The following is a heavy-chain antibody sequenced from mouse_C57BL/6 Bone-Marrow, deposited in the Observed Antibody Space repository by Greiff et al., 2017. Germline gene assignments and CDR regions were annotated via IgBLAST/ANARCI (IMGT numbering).Heavy chain of an antibody. J-gene: IGHJ3*01. CDR2: ISDGGSYT. V-gene: IGHV5-4*03. Sequence: EVKLMESGGGLVKPGGSLKLSCAASGFTFSSYAMSWVRQTPEKRLEWVATISDGGSYTYYPDNVKGRFTIARGNAKNNLYLQMSPLKSEDTAMYYCARAYYSNRFRAGLAYWGQGTLVTVSA. CDR1: GFTFSSYA. CDR3: ARAYYSNRFRAGLAY. D-gene: IGHD2-5*01.